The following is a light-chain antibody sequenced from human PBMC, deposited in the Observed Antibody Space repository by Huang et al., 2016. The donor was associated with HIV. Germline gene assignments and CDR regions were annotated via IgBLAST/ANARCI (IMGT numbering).Light chain of an antibody. CDR2: DTS. Sequence: EVVMTQSPATLSVSPGERATLSCRASQSVGSNLAWYQQKPGQAPRLLIYDTSTRATGIPARLSGSESATEFTLTISSLQSEDFAVYYCQQYNSGGTFGPGTKLEIK. V-gene: IGKV3-15*01. J-gene: IGKJ2*01. CDR3: QQYNSGGT. CDR1: QSVGSN.